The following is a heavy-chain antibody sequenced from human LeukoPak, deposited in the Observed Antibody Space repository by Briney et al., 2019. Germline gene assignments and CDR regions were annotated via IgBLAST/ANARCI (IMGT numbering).Heavy chain of an antibody. CDR3: ARGEHSVDS. CDR2: IYSSGYT. D-gene: IGHD1/OR15-1a*01. Sequence: SETLSLTCTVSGGAIRSHYWNWIRQPAGKGLEWIGRIYSSGYTNDNPFLRSRITMSVDMSKNQFSLRLNSVTAADTAVYYCARGEHSVDSWGQGMLVTVSS. V-gene: IGHV4-4*07. CDR1: GGAIRSHY. J-gene: IGHJ4*02.